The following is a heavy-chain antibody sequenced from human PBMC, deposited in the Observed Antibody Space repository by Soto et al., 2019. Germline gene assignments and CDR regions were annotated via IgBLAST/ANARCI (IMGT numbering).Heavy chain of an antibody. CDR3: ARESEDLTSNFDY. CDR2: ISSTTNYI. J-gene: IGHJ4*02. V-gene: IGHV3-21*06. Sequence: LRLSCAAPGFTFTRYSMNWVRQAPGKGPEWVSSISSTTNYIYYGDSMKGRFTISRDNAKNSLYLEMNSLRAEDTAVYYCARESEDLTSNFDYWGQGTLVTVSS. CDR1: GFTFTRYS.